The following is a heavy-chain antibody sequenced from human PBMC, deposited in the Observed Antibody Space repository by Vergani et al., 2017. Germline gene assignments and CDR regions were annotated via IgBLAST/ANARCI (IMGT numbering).Heavy chain of an antibody. CDR2: IKQDGSEK. V-gene: IGHV3-7*01. CDR1: GFTFSSYW. Sequence: EVQLVESGGGWVQPGGSLRLSCAASGFTFSSYWMSWVRQAPGKGLEWVANIKQDGSEKYYVDSVKGRFTISRDNAKNSLYLQMNSLRAEDTAVYYCVDIAVAGTLGFDYWGQGTLVTVSS. D-gene: IGHD6-19*01. CDR3: VDIAVAGTLGFDY. J-gene: IGHJ4*02.